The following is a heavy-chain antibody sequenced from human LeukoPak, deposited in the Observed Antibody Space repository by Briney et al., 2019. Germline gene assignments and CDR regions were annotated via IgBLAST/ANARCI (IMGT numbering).Heavy chain of an antibody. CDR3: ARAGRYDYVWGSYRKANWFDP. CDR1: GYTFTGYY. D-gene: IGHD3-16*02. Sequence: ASVKVSCKASGYTFTGYYMHWVRQAPGQGLEWMGWINPNSGGTNYVQKFQGRVTMTRDTSISTAYMELSRLRSDDTAVYYCARAGRYDYVWGSYRKANWFDPWGQGTLVTVSS. J-gene: IGHJ5*02. CDR2: INPNSGGT. V-gene: IGHV1-2*02.